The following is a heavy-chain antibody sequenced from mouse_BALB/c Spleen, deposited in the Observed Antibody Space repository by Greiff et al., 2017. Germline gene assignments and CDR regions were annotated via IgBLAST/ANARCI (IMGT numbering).Heavy chain of an antibody. V-gene: IGHV3-6*02. CDR2: ISYDGSN. D-gene: IGHD1-1*02. J-gene: IGHJ4*01. Sequence: EVKLMESGPGLVKPSQSLSLTCSVTGYSITSGYYWNWIRQFPGNKLEWMGYISYDGSNNYNPSLKNRISITRDTSKNQFFLKLNSVTTEDTATYYCAREGHYDYDAMDYWGQGTSVTVSS. CDR1: GYSITSGYY. CDR3: AREGHYDYDAMDY.